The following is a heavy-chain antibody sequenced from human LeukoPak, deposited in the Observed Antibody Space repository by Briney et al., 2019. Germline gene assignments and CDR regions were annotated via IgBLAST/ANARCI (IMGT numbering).Heavy chain of an antibody. Sequence: RSGGSLRLSCAASGFTFSSYWMTWVRHAPGKGLEWVSWISSSSNIIYADSVKGRFTVSRDNAKSSLSLQMNSLRAEDTAVYYCARAVAGTNGHDAFDIWGQGTMVIVSS. CDR1: GFTFSSYW. J-gene: IGHJ3*02. D-gene: IGHD6-19*01. CDR3: ARAVAGTNGHDAFDI. CDR2: ISSSSNI. V-gene: IGHV3-69-1*01.